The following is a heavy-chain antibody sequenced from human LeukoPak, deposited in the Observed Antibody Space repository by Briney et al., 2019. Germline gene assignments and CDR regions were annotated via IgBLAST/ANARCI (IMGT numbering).Heavy chain of an antibody. CDR3: ARGGIAALRGYYYYYYMDV. Sequence: GGSLRLSCAASGFTFSSYAMSWVRQAPGKGLEWVSAISGSGGSTYYADSVKGRFTISRDNAKNSLYLQMNSLRAEDTAVYYCARGGIAALRGYYYYYYMDVWGKGTTVTVSS. CDR2: ISGSGGST. CDR1: GFTFSSYA. D-gene: IGHD6-13*01. J-gene: IGHJ6*03. V-gene: IGHV3-23*01.